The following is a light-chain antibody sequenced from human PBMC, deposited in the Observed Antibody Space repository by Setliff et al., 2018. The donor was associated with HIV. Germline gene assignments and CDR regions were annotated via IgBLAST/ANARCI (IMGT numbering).Light chain of an antibody. CDR3: CSYAGSHTYI. V-gene: IGLV2-11*01. CDR2: NVI. CDR1: NSDIGAYNY. J-gene: IGLJ1*01. Sequence: QSVLTQPRSVSGSPGQSVTFSCSGSNSDIGAYNYVSWYQQHPGKAPKLIISNVIRRPSGVPDRFSGSKSGNTASLTISGLQAEDEADYYCCSYAGSHTYIFGSGTKVTV.